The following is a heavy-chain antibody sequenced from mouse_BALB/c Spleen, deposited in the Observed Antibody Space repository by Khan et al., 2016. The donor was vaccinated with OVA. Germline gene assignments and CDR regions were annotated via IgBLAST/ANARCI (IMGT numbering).Heavy chain of an antibody. Sequence: EVQLVESGPGLVKPSQSLSLTCTVTGYSIPSDYAWTWIRPFPGNKLEWMGYINYSGTTNYNPAIKSLISITRDPSKNTFFMQLNSVTTADKATYYCSRDGSRYNYAMDYWGQGTSVTVSS. CDR2: INYSGTT. J-gene: IGHJ4*01. CDR3: SRDGSRYNYAMDY. D-gene: IGHD2-3*01. V-gene: IGHV3-2*02. CDR1: GYSIPSDYA.